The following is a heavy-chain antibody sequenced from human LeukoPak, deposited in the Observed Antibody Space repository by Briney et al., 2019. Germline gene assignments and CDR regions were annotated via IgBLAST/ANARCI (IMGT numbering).Heavy chain of an antibody. CDR1: GGSISSYY. V-gene: IGHV4-59*01. Sequence: SETLSLTCTVSGGSISSYYWSWIRQPPGEGLEWIGYIYYSGSTNYNPSLRSRVTISVDTSKNQFSLKLSSVTAADTAVYYCARADGNYYYYGMDVWGQGTTDTVSS. CDR2: IYYSGST. J-gene: IGHJ6*02. CDR3: ARADGNYYYYGMDV.